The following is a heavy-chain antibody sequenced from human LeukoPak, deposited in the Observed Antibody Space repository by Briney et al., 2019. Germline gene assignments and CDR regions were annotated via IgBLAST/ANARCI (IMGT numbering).Heavy chain of an antibody. J-gene: IGHJ6*02. Sequence: QPGGSLRLSCAASGFTFRSYSMNWVRQAPGKGLEWVSSISGSGNRTNYADSVKGRFTISRDNSKNTLFLQMNSLRAEDTAVYYCAKNLYCGGGSCYPSALGMDVWGQGTTVTVSS. CDR1: GFTFRSYS. V-gene: IGHV3-23*01. D-gene: IGHD2-15*01. CDR2: ISGSGNRT. CDR3: AKNLYCGGGSCYPSALGMDV.